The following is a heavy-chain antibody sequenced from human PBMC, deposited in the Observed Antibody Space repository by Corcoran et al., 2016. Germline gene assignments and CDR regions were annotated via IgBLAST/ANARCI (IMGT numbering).Heavy chain of an antibody. Sequence: QVQLQQWGAGLLKPSETLSLTCAVYGGSFSGYYWSWIRQPPGKGLEWIGEINHSGSTNYNPSLKSRVTISVDKSTNQFSLKLSSVTAAAMAVYYCARIRLRGWGSYYYYGMDVWGQGTTVTVSS. CDR1: GGSFSGYY. J-gene: IGHJ6*02. CDR3: ARIRLRGWGSYYYYGMDV. V-gene: IGHV4-34*01. D-gene: IGHD6-19*01. CDR2: INHSGST.